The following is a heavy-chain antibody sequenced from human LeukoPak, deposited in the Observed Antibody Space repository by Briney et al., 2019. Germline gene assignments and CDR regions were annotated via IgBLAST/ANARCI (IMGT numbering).Heavy chain of an antibody. V-gene: IGHV4-31*03. CDR1: GDSINIHHHF. Sequence: SETLSLTCTASGDSINIHHHFWGWIRQHPGKGLEWIGYVNYSRSTFYNPSLKSRVTISLDTSKTKISLNLTTVTAADTAVYYCASIGYQLLYGRDHWGQGTLVTVSS. J-gene: IGHJ4*02. D-gene: IGHD2-2*02. CDR3: ASIGYQLLYGRDH. CDR2: VNYSRST.